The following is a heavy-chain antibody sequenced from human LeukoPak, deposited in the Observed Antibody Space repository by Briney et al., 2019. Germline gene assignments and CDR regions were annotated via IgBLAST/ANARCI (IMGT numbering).Heavy chain of an antibody. CDR2: INDSGGST. Sequence: GGSLRLSCAASGFTFSNYAMNWVRQAPGKGLEWVSSINDSGGSTYYADSVKGRFTTSRDNSKNTLFLQMNSLGAEDTAVYYCAKVYYYGSGSFIFDCWGQGTLVTVSS. CDR1: GFTFSNYA. J-gene: IGHJ4*02. D-gene: IGHD3-10*01. CDR3: AKVYYYGSGSFIFDC. V-gene: IGHV3-23*01.